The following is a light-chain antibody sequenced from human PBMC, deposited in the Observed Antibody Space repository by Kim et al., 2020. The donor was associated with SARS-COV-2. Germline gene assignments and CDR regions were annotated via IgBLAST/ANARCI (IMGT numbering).Light chain of an antibody. CDR3: QQYGSTPWT. CDR1: QSVRSNY. Sequence: EIVLTQSPGTLSLSPGERATLSCRASQSVRSNYLAWYQQRPGQAPRLVIHGASIRATGIPDRFSGSGSGTDFTLTISRLEPEDFAVYYCQQYGSTPWTFGQGTKVDIK. V-gene: IGKV3-20*01. CDR2: GAS. J-gene: IGKJ1*01.